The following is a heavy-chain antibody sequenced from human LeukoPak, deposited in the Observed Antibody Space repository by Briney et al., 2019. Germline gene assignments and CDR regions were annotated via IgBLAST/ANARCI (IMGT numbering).Heavy chain of an antibody. D-gene: IGHD1-26*01. V-gene: IGHV3-30-3*01. CDR1: GFRFSSYA. CDR3: AREVGATTNYFDY. CDR2: ISYDGSNK. J-gene: IGHJ4*02. Sequence: GGSLRLSCAASGFRFSSYAMSWVRQAPGKGLEWVAVISYDGSNKYYADSVKGRFTISRDNSKNTLYLQMNSLRAEDTAVYYCAREVGATTNYFDYWGQGTLVTVSS.